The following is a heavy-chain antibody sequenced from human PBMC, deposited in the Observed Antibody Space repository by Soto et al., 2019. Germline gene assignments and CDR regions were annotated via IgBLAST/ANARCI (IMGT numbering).Heavy chain of an antibody. CDR3: ASVRFLEWPNFDY. Sequence: GASVKVSCKASGYTFTSYYMHWVRQAPGQGLEWMGMINASDGSTSYAQKFQGRVTMTRDTSTSTAYMELRSLRSDDTAVYYCASVRFLEWPNFDYWGQGTLVTVSS. D-gene: IGHD3-3*01. CDR1: GYTFTSYY. J-gene: IGHJ4*02. CDR2: INASDGST. V-gene: IGHV1-46*01.